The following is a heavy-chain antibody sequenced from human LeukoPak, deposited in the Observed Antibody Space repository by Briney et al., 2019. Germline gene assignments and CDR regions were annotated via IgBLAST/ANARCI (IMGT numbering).Heavy chain of an antibody. D-gene: IGHD1-26*01. J-gene: IGHJ4*02. Sequence: SETLSLTCTVYGGSISSGGYYWSWIRQPPGKGLDWIGNIYNSGSTYYNPSIKSRVTISVDRSKDQFSLKLSSVTAADTAVYYCAIAPGVPLGALDYWGQGTLVTVSS. CDR2: IYNSGST. V-gene: IGHV4-30-2*01. CDR1: GGSISSGGYY. CDR3: AIAPGVPLGALDY.